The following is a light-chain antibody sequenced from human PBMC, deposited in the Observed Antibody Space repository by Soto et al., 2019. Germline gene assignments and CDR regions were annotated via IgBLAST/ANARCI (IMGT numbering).Light chain of an antibody. J-gene: IGKJ5*01. V-gene: IGKV3-11*01. CDR2: DAS. Sequence: EIVLTQSPATLFLSPGERATLSCRASQSVSSYLAWYQQKPGQAPRLLIYDASNRATGIPARFSGSGSGTDFTLTISRLEPQDSAMYYCQQYVISVTFGQGTRLEI. CDR3: QQYVISVT. CDR1: QSVSSY.